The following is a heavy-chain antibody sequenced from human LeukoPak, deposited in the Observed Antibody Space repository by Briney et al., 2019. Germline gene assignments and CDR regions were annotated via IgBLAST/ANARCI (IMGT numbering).Heavy chain of an antibody. Sequence: PGGSLRLSCAASGFTFSSYWMSWVRQAPGKGLEWVANIKQDGSEKYYVDSVKGRFTISRDNAKNSLYLQMNSLRAEDTVVYYCARPKWELAIDYWGQGTLVTVSS. J-gene: IGHJ4*02. CDR1: GFTFSSYW. CDR3: ARPKWELAIDY. CDR2: IKQDGSEK. V-gene: IGHV3-7*01. D-gene: IGHD1-26*01.